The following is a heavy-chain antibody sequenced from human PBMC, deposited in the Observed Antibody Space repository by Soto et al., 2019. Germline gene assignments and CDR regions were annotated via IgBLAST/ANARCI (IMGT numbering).Heavy chain of an antibody. CDR1: GFTFSSYA. Sequence: GGSLRLSCAASGFTFSSYAMSWVRQAPGKGLEWVSAISGSGGSTYYADSVKGRFTISRDNSKNTLYLQMNSLRAEDTAVYYCASKGGTQWLVLEYPFAYWGQGTLVTVSS. V-gene: IGHV3-23*01. J-gene: IGHJ4*02. D-gene: IGHD6-19*01. CDR2: ISGSGGST. CDR3: ASKGGTQWLVLEYPFAY.